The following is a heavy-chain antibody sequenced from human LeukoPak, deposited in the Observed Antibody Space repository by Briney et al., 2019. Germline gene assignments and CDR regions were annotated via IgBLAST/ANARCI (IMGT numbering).Heavy chain of an antibody. D-gene: IGHD3-3*01. Sequence: GGSLRLSCAASGFTFSSYAMSWVRQAPGKGLEWVSAISGSGGSTYYADSVKGRFTISRDNSKNTLYLQMNSLRTEDTAVYYCAKGPYYDFWSGTIDYWGQGTLVTVSS. CDR1: GFTFSSYA. J-gene: IGHJ4*02. CDR2: ISGSGGST. V-gene: IGHV3-23*01. CDR3: AKGPYYDFWSGTIDY.